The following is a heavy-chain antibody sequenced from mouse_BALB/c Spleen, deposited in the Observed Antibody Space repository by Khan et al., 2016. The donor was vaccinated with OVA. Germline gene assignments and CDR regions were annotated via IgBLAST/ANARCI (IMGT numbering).Heavy chain of an antibody. D-gene: IGHD2-14*01. CDR1: GYVFSSYW. CDR2: IYPGDGDT. J-gene: IGHJ3*01. CDR3: ERSGYDYFAY. Sequence: VQLQQSGAELVRPGSSVKISCKASGYVFSSYWMNWVKQRPGQGLEWIGQIYPGDGDTNYNGKFKDKATLTADKSSNTAYMQLRSLTSEDSAVYFWERSGYDYFAYGGQGTLVTVSA. V-gene: IGHV1-80*01.